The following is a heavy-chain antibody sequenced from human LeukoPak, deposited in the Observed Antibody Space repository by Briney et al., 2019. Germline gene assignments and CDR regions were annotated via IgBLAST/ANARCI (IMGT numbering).Heavy chain of an antibody. Sequence: PGGSLRLSCAASGFSFSSYAMSWVRQAPGKGLEWVSGICGSGATTYYADSAKGRFTISRVNSKNTLYLQMNSLRVEDTAAHYCAKDTYAGIGLLLDSWGQGTLVTVSS. V-gene: IGHV3-23*01. D-gene: IGHD2-2*01. CDR3: AKDTYAGIGLLLDS. J-gene: IGHJ4*02. CDR1: GFSFSSYA. CDR2: ICGSGATT.